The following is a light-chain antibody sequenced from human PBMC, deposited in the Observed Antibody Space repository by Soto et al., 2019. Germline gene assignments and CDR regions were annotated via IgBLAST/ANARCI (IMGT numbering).Light chain of an antibody. Sequence: QSALTQPASVSGSPGQSITISCTRSSSDIGSYNLVSWYQKEPGKAPKLVIYEAYKRPSGVSARFSGSKSGNTASLTISGLQAEDEADYYCSSYAGSRTYVVFGGGTQLTVL. J-gene: IGLJ2*01. CDR2: EAY. V-gene: IGLV2-23*01. CDR1: SSDIGSYNL. CDR3: SSYAGSRTYVV.